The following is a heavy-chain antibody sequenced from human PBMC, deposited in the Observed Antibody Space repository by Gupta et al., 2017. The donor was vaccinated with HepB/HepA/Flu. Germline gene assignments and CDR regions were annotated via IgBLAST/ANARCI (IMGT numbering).Heavy chain of an antibody. D-gene: IGHD2-15*01. J-gene: IGHJ3*02. CDR1: GGSISSSSYY. CDR2: IYYSGST. Sequence: QLPLQESGPGLVKPSETLSLTCTVSGGSISSSSYYWGWIRQPPGKGLEWIGSIYYSGSTYYNPSLKSRVTISVDTSKNQFSLKLSSVTAADTAVYYCARHAGYCSGGSCYSPDAFDIWGQGTMVTVSS. CDR3: ARHAGYCSGGSCYSPDAFDI. V-gene: IGHV4-39*01.